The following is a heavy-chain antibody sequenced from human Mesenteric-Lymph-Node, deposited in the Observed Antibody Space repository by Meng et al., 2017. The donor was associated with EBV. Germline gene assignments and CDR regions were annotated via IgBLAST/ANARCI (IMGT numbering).Heavy chain of an antibody. Sequence: QVQLQESGPGLVKPSGXLSLTCXVSGGSISSSNWWSWVRQPPGKGLEWIGEISHSGSTNYNPSLKSRVTMSLDTSRNHFSLNLSSVTAADTAVYYCASRGDGIYSNYDWFDSWGQGTLVTVSS. CDR1: GGSISSSNW. V-gene: IGHV4-4*02. CDR3: ASRGDGIYSNYDWFDS. CDR2: ISHSGST. J-gene: IGHJ5*01. D-gene: IGHD4-11*01.